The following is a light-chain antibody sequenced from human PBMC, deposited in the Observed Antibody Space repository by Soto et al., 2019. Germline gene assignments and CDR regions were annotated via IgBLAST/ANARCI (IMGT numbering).Light chain of an antibody. V-gene: IGKV3-20*01. J-gene: IGKJ1*01. CDR1: QTIYSN. Sequence: TQSPATLSVSPGERATLSCRASQTIYSNVAWYQQRPGQAPRLLIYGASSRATGITDRLSGSGSGTDFTLTISRLEPEDFVVFYCYQYGSTPPTFGQGTKVDIK. CDR3: YQYGSTPPT. CDR2: GAS.